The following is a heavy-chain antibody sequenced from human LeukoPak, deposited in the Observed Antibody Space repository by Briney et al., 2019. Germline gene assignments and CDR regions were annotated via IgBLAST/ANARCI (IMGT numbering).Heavy chain of an antibody. CDR2: VYYSGST. V-gene: IGHV4-30-4*01. J-gene: IGHJ6*02. CDR3: ARARSIVTTVVTGDGMTTVVTGDYYYGMDV. D-gene: IGHD4-23*01. CDR1: GGSISSGDYY. Sequence: SETLSLTCTVSGGSISSGDYYWSWIRQPPGKGLEWIGYVYYSGSTYYNPSLKSRVTISVDTSKNQFSLKLSSVTAADTAVYYCARARSIVTTVVTGDGMTTVVTGDYYYGMDVWGQGTTVTVSS.